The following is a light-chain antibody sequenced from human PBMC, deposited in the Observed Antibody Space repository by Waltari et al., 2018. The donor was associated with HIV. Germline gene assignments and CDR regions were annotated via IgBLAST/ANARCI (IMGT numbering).Light chain of an antibody. CDR1: SSNIGNDN. CDR3: VGWDGSLSGYV. CDR2: KNY. Sequence: QSVLTQPPSASGTPGQTVTISCSGSSSNIGNDNVYWYQQLPGMTPQLLIYKNYQRPSGVPDRFAASKSGTSASLAISGLRSEDEADYYCVGWDGSLSGYVFGAGTKVTVL. J-gene: IGLJ1*01. V-gene: IGLV1-47*01.